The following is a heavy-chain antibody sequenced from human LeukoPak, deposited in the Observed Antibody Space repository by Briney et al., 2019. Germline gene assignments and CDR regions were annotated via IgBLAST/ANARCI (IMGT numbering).Heavy chain of an antibody. CDR3: ARDSTGYSGYDLGFDY. J-gene: IGHJ4*02. D-gene: IGHD5-12*01. V-gene: IGHV4-59*12. CDR1: GGSISSYY. CDR2: IYYSGST. Sequence: SETLSLTCTVSGGSISSYYWSWIRQPPGRRLEWIGYIYYSGSTNYNPSLKSRVTISVDTSKNQFSLKLSSVTAADTAVYYCARDSTGYSGYDLGFDYWGQGTLVTVSS.